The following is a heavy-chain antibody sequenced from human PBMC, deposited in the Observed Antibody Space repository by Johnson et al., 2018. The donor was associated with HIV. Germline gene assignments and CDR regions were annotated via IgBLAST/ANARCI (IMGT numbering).Heavy chain of an antibody. V-gene: IGHV3-30-3*02. CDR2: ISYDGSNK. CDR3: ASGRVGGNDAFDI. J-gene: IGHJ3*02. CDR1: GFTFSSYA. Sequence: VQLVESGGGVVQPGRSLRLSCAASGFTFSSYAMHWVRQAPGKGLEWVAVISYDGSNKYYADSVKGRFTISRDNSKNTLYLQMNSLRAEDTAVYYCASGRVGGNDAFDIWDQGTMVTVSS. D-gene: IGHD2-15*01.